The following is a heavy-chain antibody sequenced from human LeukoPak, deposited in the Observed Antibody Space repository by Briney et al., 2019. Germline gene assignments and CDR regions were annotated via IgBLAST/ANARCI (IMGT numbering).Heavy chain of an antibody. CDR2: ISSSSSYI. Sequence: GGSLRLSCAASGFTFSSYSMNWVRQAPGKGLEWVSSISSSSSYIYYADSVKGRFTISRDNAKNSLYLQMNSLRVEDTAVYYCAREARPSRDYGDYVDPIVWGRGTLVTVSS. CDR3: AREARPSRDYGDYVDPIV. V-gene: IGHV3-21*01. D-gene: IGHD4-17*01. J-gene: IGHJ4*02. CDR1: GFTFSSYS.